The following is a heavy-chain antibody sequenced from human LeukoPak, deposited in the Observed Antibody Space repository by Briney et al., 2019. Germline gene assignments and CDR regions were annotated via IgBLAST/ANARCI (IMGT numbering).Heavy chain of an antibody. Sequence: GSLRLSCAASGFTFSGYSMNWVRQAPGKGLEWVSSISSSSSYIYYADSVKGRFTISRDNAKNSLYLQMNSLRAEDTAVYYCAVSGYSLNYYGMDVWGQGTTVTVSS. CDR2: ISSSSSYI. CDR1: GFTFSGYS. J-gene: IGHJ6*02. V-gene: IGHV3-21*01. CDR3: AVSGYSLNYYGMDV. D-gene: IGHD3-3*01.